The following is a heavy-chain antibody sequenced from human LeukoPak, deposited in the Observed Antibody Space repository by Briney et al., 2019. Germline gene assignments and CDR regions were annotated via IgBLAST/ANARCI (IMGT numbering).Heavy chain of an antibody. CDR1: GYSFTSYW. V-gene: IGHV5-51*03. CDR3: ACRDLTSTWSFP. D-gene: IGHD6-13*01. J-gene: IGHJ5*02. Sequence: PGESLKISCQGFGYSFTSYWIGWVRQMPGKGMEWMGVIYPGDLRVRYNPSFQGQVTISVDKSINTAYLQWVSLRASDIAMYYCACRDLTSTWSFPWGQGTLVTVSS. CDR2: IYPGDLRV.